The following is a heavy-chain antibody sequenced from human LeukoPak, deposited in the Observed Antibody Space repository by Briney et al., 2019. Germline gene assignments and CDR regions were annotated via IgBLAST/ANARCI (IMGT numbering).Heavy chain of an antibody. Sequence: SETLSLTCTVSGGSISSGGYYWSWIRQHPGKGQEWIGYIYYSGSTYYNPSLKSRVTISVDTSKNQFSLKLSSVTAADTAVYYCARVLGSGPDYYYYYMDVWGKGTTVTVSS. CDR1: GGSISSGGYY. D-gene: IGHD2-15*01. CDR3: ARVLGSGPDYYYYYMDV. J-gene: IGHJ6*03. CDR2: IYYSGST. V-gene: IGHV4-31*03.